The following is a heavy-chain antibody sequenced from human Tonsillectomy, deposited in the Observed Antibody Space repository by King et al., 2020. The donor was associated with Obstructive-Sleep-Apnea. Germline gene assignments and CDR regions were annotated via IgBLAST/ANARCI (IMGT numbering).Heavy chain of an antibody. CDR1: GFSFDDFA. V-gene: IGHV3-9*01. CDR3: AKDFFGGYDLFYYTGLDV. Sequence: VQLVESGGGLVKPGRSLRLSCTASGFSFDDFAMHWVRQAPGKGLEWVSGISWNSHSKVYADSVKGRFTISRDNAKNSLYLQMNSLRAEDTALYYCAKDFFGGYDLFYYTGLDVWGQGTTVTVS. D-gene: IGHD5-12*01. J-gene: IGHJ6*02. CDR2: ISWNSHSK.